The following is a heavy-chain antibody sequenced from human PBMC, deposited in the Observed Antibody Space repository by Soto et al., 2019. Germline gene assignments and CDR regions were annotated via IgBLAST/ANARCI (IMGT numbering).Heavy chain of an antibody. CDR2: FVVASGQT. J-gene: IGHJ6*02. Sequence: ASVKVSSNAAGPGFISSGIQRVRQPHGQRLEWIGRFVVASGQTNYAQNFRGRVPITRATPTATAYIELTGLTSESTAVYFCSADRPDIGVGWCVWGQGTTGTVSS. V-gene: IGHV1-58*02. CDR3: SADRPDIGVGWCV. CDR1: GPGFISSG. D-gene: IGHD2-21*01.